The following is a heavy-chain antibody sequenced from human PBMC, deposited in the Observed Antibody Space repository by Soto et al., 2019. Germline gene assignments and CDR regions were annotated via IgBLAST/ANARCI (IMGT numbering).Heavy chain of an antibody. CDR2: IYHNGNT. D-gene: IGHD3-10*01. J-gene: IGHJ4*02. CDR3: ARVDGSGTYSLFDY. V-gene: IGHV4-61*01. Sequence: SETLSLTCTVSGASVSSGSYFWSWIRQSPGKGLEWIGYIYHNGNTNDNPSLRGRVTISLDTSKNQFSLKLRSVTAADTAVYYCARVDGSGTYSLFDYWGQGAMVTFSS. CDR1: GASVSSGSYF.